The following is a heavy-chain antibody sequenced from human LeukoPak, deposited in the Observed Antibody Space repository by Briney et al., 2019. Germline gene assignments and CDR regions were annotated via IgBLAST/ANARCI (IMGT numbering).Heavy chain of an antibody. D-gene: IGHD3-10*01. CDR1: GFTFRNYN. CDR3: ARDATMVPLYYYYYMDV. CDR2: INSSSGYI. J-gene: IGHJ6*03. Sequence: GGSLRLSCAASGFTFRNYNMKWVRQAPGKGLEWVSSINSSSGYIYYADSVKGRFTISRDNAKNSLYLQMNSLRAEDTAVYYCARDATMVPLYYYYYMDVWGKGTTVTVSS. V-gene: IGHV3-21*01.